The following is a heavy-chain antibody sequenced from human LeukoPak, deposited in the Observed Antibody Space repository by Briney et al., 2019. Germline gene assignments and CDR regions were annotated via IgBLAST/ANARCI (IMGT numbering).Heavy chain of an antibody. Sequence: ASVKVSCKASGYTFTGYYMHWVRQAPGQGLEWMGWINPNSGGTNYAQKFQGRVTMTRDTSISTAYMELSRLRSDDTAVYYCARALPTLYYYHYWGQGTLVTVSS. CDR2: INPNSGGT. CDR3: ARALPTLYYYHY. CDR1: GYTFTGYY. J-gene: IGHJ4*02. V-gene: IGHV1-2*02.